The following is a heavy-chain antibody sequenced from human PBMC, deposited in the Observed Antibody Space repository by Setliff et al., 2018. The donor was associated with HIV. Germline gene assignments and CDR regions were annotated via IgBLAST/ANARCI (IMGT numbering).Heavy chain of an antibody. CDR3: ATQVAMSSQFDY. V-gene: IGHV5-51*01. Sequence: PGESLKISCKGSGYSFTSYWIGWVRQMPGKGLEWMGIIYPGDSDTRYNPSFQGQVTISADKSISTAYLRWGSLKASDTAMYYCATQVAMSSQFDYWGQGTLVTVSS. CDR2: IYPGDSDT. J-gene: IGHJ4*02. CDR1: GYSFTSYW. D-gene: IGHD2-15*01.